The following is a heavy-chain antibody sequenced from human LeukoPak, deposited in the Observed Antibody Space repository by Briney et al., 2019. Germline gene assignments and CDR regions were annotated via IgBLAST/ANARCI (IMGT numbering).Heavy chain of an antibody. CDR1: GYTFTSYD. J-gene: IGHJ4*02. V-gene: IGHV1-2*02. CDR3: ARQSTGYYVLY. Sequence: ASVKVSCKASGYTFTSYDINWVRQATGQGLEWMGWINPNSGGTNYAQNFQGRVTMTRDTSINTAYMELSRLRSDDTAVYYCARQSTGYYVLYWGQGTLVTVSS. D-gene: IGHD3-9*01. CDR2: INPNSGGT.